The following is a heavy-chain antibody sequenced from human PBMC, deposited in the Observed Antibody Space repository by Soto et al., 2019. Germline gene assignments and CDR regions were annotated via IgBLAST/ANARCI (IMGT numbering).Heavy chain of an antibody. V-gene: IGHV1-3*01. D-gene: IGHD1-26*01. CDR2: INAGNGNT. Sequence: ASVKVSCKASGYTFTSYAMHWVRQAPGQRLEWMGWINAGNGNTKYSQKFQGRVTITRDTSASTAYMELSSLRSEDTAVYYCARDVGIVVATDWFDPWGQVTLVTVSS. J-gene: IGHJ5*02. CDR1: GYTFTSYA. CDR3: ARDVGIVVATDWFDP.